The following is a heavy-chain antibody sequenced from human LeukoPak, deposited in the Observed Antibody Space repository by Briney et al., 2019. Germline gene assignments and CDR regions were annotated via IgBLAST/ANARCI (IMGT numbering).Heavy chain of an antibody. CDR3: ARSQFTIFGVVTQLDY. CDR2: INHSGST. Sequence: SETLSLTCAVYGGSFSGYYWSWIRQPPGKGLEWIGEINHSGSTNYNPSLKSRVTISADTSQNQFSLKLSSVTAADTAVYYCARSQFTIFGVVTQLDYWGQGTLVTVSS. V-gene: IGHV4-34*01. D-gene: IGHD3-3*01. CDR1: GGSFSGYY. J-gene: IGHJ4*02.